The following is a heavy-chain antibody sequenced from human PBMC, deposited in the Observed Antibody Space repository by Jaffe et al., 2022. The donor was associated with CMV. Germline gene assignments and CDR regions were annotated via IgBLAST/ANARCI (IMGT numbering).Heavy chain of an antibody. D-gene: IGHD1-1*01. CDR3: VRDLTTTGTTSGFDP. CDR2: IKSDGRST. CDR1: GFTFSSYW. J-gene: IGHJ5*02. Sequence: EVQLVESGGGLVQPGGSLRLSCAASGFTFSSYWMHWVRQAPGKGLVWVSRIKSDGRSTSYADSVKGRFTISRDNAKNTLYLQMNSLRAEDTAVYYCVRDLTTTGTTSGFDPWGQGTRVTVSS. V-gene: IGHV3-74*01.